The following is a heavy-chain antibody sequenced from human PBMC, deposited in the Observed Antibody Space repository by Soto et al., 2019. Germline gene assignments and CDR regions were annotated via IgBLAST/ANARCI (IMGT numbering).Heavy chain of an antibody. CDR1: GGTFSSYA. CDR2: IIPIFGTA. J-gene: IGHJ5*02. Sequence: VKVSCKASGGTFSSYAISWVRQAPGQGLEWMGGIIPIFGTANYAQKFQGRVTITADESTSTAYMELSSLRSEDTAVYYCARSRGTYYDFWSGYYWFDPWGQGTLVTVSS. CDR3: ARSRGTYYDFWSGYYWFDP. D-gene: IGHD3-3*01. V-gene: IGHV1-69*01.